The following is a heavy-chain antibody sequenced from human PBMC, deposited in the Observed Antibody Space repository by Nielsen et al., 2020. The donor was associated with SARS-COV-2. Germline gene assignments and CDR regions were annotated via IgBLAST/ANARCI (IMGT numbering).Heavy chain of an antibody. J-gene: IGHJ5*02. Sequence: GESLKISCAASGFTFSSYAMSWVRQAPGKGLEWVSGIGGGGGRTNYADSVKGRFSISSDNSKNTLHLQMNSLRAEDTAIYYCVRSALYSSASRSFDPWGQATLVTVSS. CDR3: VRSALYSSASRSFDP. V-gene: IGHV3-23*01. CDR2: IGGGGGRT. D-gene: IGHD6-6*01. CDR1: GFTFSSYA.